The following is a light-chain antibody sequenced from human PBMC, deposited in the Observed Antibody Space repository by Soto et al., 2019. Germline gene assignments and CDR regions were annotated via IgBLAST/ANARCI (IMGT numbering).Light chain of an antibody. CDR3: QQFDNRPTAT. J-gene: IGKJ5*01. V-gene: IGKV3-15*01. CDR2: AEX. Sequence: IVMARSPGTRSVSPAERATLSCRARQCVNSYLAWYQQNPGQATRLFXYAEXIRATGVPARFSGSGSGTEFTLTISSLKSEYSAFSYCQQFDNRPTATFGGGTRLEIK. CDR1: QCVNSY.